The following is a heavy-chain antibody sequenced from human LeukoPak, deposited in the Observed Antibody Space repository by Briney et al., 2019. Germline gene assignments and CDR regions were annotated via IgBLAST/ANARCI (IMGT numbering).Heavy chain of an antibody. Sequence: SVKVSCKASGGTFSSYAISWVRQAPGQGLEWMGGIIPIFGTANYAQKFQGRVTITADESTSTAYMELSSLRSEDTAVYYCARGPRWLKYTGFDYWGQGTLVTVSS. CDR1: GGTFSSYA. V-gene: IGHV1-69*13. D-gene: IGHD5-24*01. CDR2: IIPIFGTA. CDR3: ARGPRWLKYTGFDY. J-gene: IGHJ4*02.